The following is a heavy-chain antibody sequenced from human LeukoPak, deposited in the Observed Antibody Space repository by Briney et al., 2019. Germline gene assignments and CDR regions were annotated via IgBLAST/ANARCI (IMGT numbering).Heavy chain of an antibody. CDR2: ISYDGSNK. Sequence: PGGSLRLSCAASGFTVSSNYMHWVRQAPGKGLEWVAVISYDGSNKYYADSVKGRFTISRDNSKDTLYLQMTSLRAEDTAVYYCARGNSGHCTGATCYALDYWGQGTLVTVSS. J-gene: IGHJ4*02. CDR3: ARGNSGHCTGATCYALDY. CDR1: GFTVSSNY. V-gene: IGHV3-30*03. D-gene: IGHD2-2*01.